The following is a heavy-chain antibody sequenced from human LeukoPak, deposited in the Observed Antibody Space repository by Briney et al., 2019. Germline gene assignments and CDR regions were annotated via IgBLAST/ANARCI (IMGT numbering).Heavy chain of an antibody. V-gene: IGHV3-23*01. CDR3: AKDDAWLRFGE. CDR2: ISPSADIK. Sequence: GGSLRLSCAASGFTFSNHGMNRVRQAPGKGLEWVSGISPSADIKYYADSVKGRFTISRGNSKNMLYLEVISLTADDTAVYYCAKDDAWLRFGEWSQGTLVTVSS. CDR1: GFTFSNHG. J-gene: IGHJ4*02. D-gene: IGHD3-10*01.